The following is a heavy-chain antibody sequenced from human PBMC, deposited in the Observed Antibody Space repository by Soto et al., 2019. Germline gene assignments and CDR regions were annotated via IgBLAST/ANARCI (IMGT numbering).Heavy chain of an antibody. V-gene: IGHV1-69*15. Sequence: QVQLVQSGAEVKKPGSSVKVSCKASGGTFSSYAISWVRQAPGQGLEWMGTIIPIFRTANYAQTFQGRVTISADESTSIAYMELSSLRSEDTAVYYCARAMIAAAGTLSPLDYWGQGTLVTVSS. CDR1: GGTFSSYA. D-gene: IGHD6-13*01. CDR2: IIPIFRTA. CDR3: ARAMIAAAGTLSPLDY. J-gene: IGHJ4*02.